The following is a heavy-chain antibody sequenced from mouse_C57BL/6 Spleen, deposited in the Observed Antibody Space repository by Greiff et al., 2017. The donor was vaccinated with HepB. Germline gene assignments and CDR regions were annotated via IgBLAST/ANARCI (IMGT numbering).Heavy chain of an antibody. Sequence: QVQLKQPGAELVKPGASVKLSCKASGYTFTSYWMHWVKQRPGRGLEWIGRIDPNSGGTKYNEKFKSKATLTVDKPSSTAYMQLSSLTSEDSAVYYCARGGVIYDGSSWFAYWGQGTLVTVSA. D-gene: IGHD2-3*01. J-gene: IGHJ3*01. CDR1: GYTFTSYW. CDR3: ARGGVIYDGSSWFAY. V-gene: IGHV1-72*01. CDR2: IDPNSGGT.